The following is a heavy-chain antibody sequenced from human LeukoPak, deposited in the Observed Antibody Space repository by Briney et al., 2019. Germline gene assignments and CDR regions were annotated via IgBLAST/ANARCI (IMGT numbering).Heavy chain of an antibody. CDR1: GYTFVGYA. D-gene: IGHD5-12*01. CDR2: INTNTGHP. Sequence: ASVKVSCKASGYTFVGYAMNWVRQAPGQGLEWMGWINTNTGHPTYAQGFTGRFVFSLDTSVNTAFLQINSLGTDDTAVYFCATVDAGRGGSFDFWGQGTLVSVSS. V-gene: IGHV7-4-1*02. CDR3: ATVDAGRGGSFDF. J-gene: IGHJ4*02.